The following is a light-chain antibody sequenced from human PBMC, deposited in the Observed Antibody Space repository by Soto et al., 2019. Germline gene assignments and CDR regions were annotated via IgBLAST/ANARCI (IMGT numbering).Light chain of an antibody. CDR1: TSNIGSNT. Sequence: QSALTQSPSASGTPGQRVTIPCFGSTSNIGSNTVSWYQQLPGTAPKLLIYGNNQRPSGVPDRFSVSESGTSASLAISGLQSDDEADYYCAAWDDSLKGVVFGGGTKVTVL. CDR2: GNN. V-gene: IGLV1-44*01. J-gene: IGLJ2*01. CDR3: AAWDDSLKGVV.